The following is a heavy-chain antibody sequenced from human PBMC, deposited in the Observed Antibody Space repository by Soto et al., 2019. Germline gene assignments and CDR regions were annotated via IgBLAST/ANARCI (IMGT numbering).Heavy chain of an antibody. D-gene: IGHD2-15*01. CDR1: GSTFTSYG. V-gene: IGHV1-18*01. Sequence: QVQLVQSGAEVKKPGASVKVSCKASGSTFTSYGLRWVRQAPGQGLEWMGWLSAYNGNTNYAQKLQGRVTMTTDTSTSTAYMELRSRRTDDTAVYYCARDPGVRSDYWGPGPLVTVSS. CDR3: ARDPGVRSDY. J-gene: IGHJ4*02. CDR2: LSAYNGNT.